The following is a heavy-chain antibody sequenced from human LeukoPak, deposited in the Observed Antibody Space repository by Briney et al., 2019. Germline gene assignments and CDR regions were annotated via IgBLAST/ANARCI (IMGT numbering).Heavy chain of an antibody. Sequence: SVKVSCKASGYTFTSYGISWVRQAPGQGLEWMGGIIPIFGTANYAQKFQGRVTITADESTSTAYMELSSLRSEDTAVYYCASGPHKWELLTHAFDIWGQGTMVTVSS. CDR1: GYTFTSYG. V-gene: IGHV1-69*13. CDR3: ASGPHKWELLTHAFDI. J-gene: IGHJ3*02. D-gene: IGHD1-26*01. CDR2: IIPIFGTA.